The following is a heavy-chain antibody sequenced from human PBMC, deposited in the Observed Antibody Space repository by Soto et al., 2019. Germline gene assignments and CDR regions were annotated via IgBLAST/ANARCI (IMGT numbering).Heavy chain of an antibody. J-gene: IGHJ4*02. CDR3: ARVRGGRDGYNNQIDY. V-gene: IGHV3-11*01. Sequence: QVQLMDSGGGLVKPGGSLRLSCVASGFSFSDYYMNWIRQAPGKGLEWVSYISNSGNTIYYTDSVKGRFTISRDNAKNSLFLQMNSLRANDTAVYYWARVRGGRDGYNNQIDYWGQGTLVTVSS. D-gene: IGHD3-10*01. CDR2: ISNSGNTI. CDR1: GFSFSDYY.